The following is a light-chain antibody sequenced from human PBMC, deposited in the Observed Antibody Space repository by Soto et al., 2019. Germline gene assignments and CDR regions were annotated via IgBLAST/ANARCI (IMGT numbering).Light chain of an antibody. CDR2: AAS. CDR1: QTISSY. J-gene: IGKJ3*01. V-gene: IGKV1-39*01. CDR3: QQSYIRFT. Sequence: IQITHSPSSLSAFVGDRVTITCRSSQTISSYLNWYQQKPGKAPKVLIYAASYLQTGVSSRFSGRGSGTDFTLTIDSLQPEDAATYYCQQSYIRFTFGPGT.